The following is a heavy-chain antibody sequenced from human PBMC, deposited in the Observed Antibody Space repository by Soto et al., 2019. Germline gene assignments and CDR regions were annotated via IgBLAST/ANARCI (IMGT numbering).Heavy chain of an antibody. CDR3: ARTMVRGVRAFDY. V-gene: IGHV3-30*03. J-gene: IGHJ4*02. CDR1: GFTFSSYG. Sequence: PGGSLRLSCAASGFTFSSYGMHWVRQAPGKGLEWVAVISYDGSNKYYADSVKGRFTISRDNSKNTLYLQMNSLRAEDTAVYYCARTMVRGVRAFDYWGQGTLVTVSS. CDR2: ISYDGSNK. D-gene: IGHD3-10*01.